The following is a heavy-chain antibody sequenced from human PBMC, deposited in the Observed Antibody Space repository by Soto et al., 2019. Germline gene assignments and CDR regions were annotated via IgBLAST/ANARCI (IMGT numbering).Heavy chain of an antibody. V-gene: IGHV4-4*07. J-gene: IGHJ5*02. CDR3: VRDGTKTLRDWFDP. CDR2: IYATGTT. Sequence: SETLSLTCTVSGASISGFYWSWIRKSAGKGLEWIGRIYATGTTDYNPSLKSRVMMSVDTSKKQFSLKLRSVTAAATAVYYCVRDGTKTLRDWFDPWGQGISVTVS. D-gene: IGHD1-1*01. CDR1: GASISGFY.